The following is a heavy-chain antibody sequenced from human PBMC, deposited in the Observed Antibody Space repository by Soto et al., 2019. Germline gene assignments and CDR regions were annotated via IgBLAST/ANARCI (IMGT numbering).Heavy chain of an antibody. Sequence: EVQLVESGGGLVQPGGSLRLSCEGSGFSISDYWMTWVRHTPGKGLEWVAIINKDGSVTHYVDSLKGRFTISRDNAENSLYLQMNSLRVEDTGVYYCVRERSAVAANGDLWGHGTLVTVSS. V-gene: IGHV3-7*01. CDR1: GFSISDYW. J-gene: IGHJ5*02. CDR3: VRERSAVAANGDL. CDR2: INKDGSVT. D-gene: IGHD6-25*01.